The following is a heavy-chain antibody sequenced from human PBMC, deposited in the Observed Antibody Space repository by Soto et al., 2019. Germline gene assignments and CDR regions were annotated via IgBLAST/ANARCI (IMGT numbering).Heavy chain of an antibody. CDR1: GGSIRSYY. V-gene: IGHV4-4*08. CDR3: ARGSGWYYY. CDR2: IYSSGTT. Sequence: QVQLQESGPGLMKPSETLSLTCTVSGGSIRSYYWSWIRQPPGKGLEWIGYIYSSGTTNYNPSVKSRVTISVDTSKNQFSLKLSSVTAADTAVYYCARGSGWYYYWGQGTLVTVSS. D-gene: IGHD6-19*01. J-gene: IGHJ4*02.